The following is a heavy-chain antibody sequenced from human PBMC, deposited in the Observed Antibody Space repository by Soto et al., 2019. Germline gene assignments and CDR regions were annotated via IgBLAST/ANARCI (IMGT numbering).Heavy chain of an antibody. CDR1: GYRFTSYW. CDR2: IYPDDSDI. J-gene: IGHJ4*02. D-gene: IGHD3-22*01. V-gene: IGHV5-51*01. CDR3: ARHFDSSGYYPDY. Sequence: GESLKISCKGSGYRFTSYWIAWVRQMPGKGLEWVGIIYPDDSDIKYSPSFRGQVTISADRSNGTAYLQWRSLKASGTAMYFCARHFDSSGYYPDYWGQGTQVTVSS.